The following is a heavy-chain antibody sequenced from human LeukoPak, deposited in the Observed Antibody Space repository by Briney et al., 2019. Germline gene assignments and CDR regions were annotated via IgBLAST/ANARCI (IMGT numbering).Heavy chain of an antibody. CDR3: ARGYNNYGYVFDI. V-gene: IGHV3-9*01. D-gene: IGHD4-11*01. J-gene: IGHJ3*02. CDR2: ISRNSDDM. Sequence: GGSLRLSCAASKFTFSHYAMHWVRLVPGKGLEWVSGISRNSDDMDYADSVKGRFTISRDNAKNSLYLQMNSLRAEDTAVYYCARGYNNYGYVFDIWGQGTVVTVSS. CDR1: KFTFSHYA.